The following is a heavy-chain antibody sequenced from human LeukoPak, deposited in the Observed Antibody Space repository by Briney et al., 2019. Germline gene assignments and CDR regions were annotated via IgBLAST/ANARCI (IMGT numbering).Heavy chain of an antibody. V-gene: IGHV3-20*04. CDR2: INWNGGST. Sequence: GGSLRLSCADSGFTFDDYGVSWVRQAPGKGLEWVSGINWNGGSTGYADSVKGRFTISRDNAKNSLYLQMNSLRAEDTALYYCARGEPAASAFDIWGQGTMVTVSS. D-gene: IGHD2-2*01. J-gene: IGHJ3*02. CDR3: ARGEPAASAFDI. CDR1: GFTFDDYG.